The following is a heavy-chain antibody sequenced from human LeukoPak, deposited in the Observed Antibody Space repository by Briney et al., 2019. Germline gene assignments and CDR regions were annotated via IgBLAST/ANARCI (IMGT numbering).Heavy chain of an antibody. J-gene: IGHJ2*01. CDR2: MNPNSGNT. CDR3: ARLGGYQLLYRFGYWYFDL. V-gene: IGHV1-8*01. Sequence: GASVKVSCKASGYTFTSYDINWVRQATGQGREWMGWMNPNSGNTGYAQKFQGRVTMTRHTSISTAYMELSSLRSEDTAVYYCARLGGYQLLYRFGYWYFDLWGRGTLVTVSS. CDR1: GYTFTSYD. D-gene: IGHD2-2*02.